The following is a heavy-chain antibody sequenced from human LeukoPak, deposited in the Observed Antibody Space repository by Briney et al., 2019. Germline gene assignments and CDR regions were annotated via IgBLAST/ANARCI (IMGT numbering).Heavy chain of an antibody. CDR2: IYYSGST. CDR3: ARELRDYYDSSGYYSQAFDI. CDR1: GGSISSYY. V-gene: IGHV4-59*01. Sequence: PSETLSLTCTVSGGSISSYYWSWIRQPPGKGLEWIGYIYYSGSTDYNPSLKSRVTISVDTSKNQFSLKLSSVTAADTAVYYCARELRDYYDSSGYYSQAFDIWGQGTMVTVSS. D-gene: IGHD3-22*01. J-gene: IGHJ3*02.